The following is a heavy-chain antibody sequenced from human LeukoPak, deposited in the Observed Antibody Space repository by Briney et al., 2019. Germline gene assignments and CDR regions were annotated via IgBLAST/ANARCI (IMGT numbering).Heavy chain of an antibody. CDR3: VKGGASSSEGG. CDR2: ISSGAGST. CDR1: GFTFSSYS. Sequence: GGSLRLSCVASGFTFSSYSLSWVRQAPGKGLQWISTISSGAGSTFYADSVKGRFTISKDTSEDTLSLHMNSLRPEDTAVYYCVKGGASSSEGGGGQGTLVTVSS. V-gene: IGHV3-23*01. J-gene: IGHJ4*02. D-gene: IGHD6-6*01.